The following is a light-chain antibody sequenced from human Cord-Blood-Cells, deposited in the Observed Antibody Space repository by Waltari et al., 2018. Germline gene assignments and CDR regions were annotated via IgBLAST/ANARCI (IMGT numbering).Light chain of an antibody. CDR2: AAS. CDR1: QSINSY. V-gene: IGKV1-39*01. CDR3: QQSYSTPLT. Sequence: DIQMTQSPSSLSASVGDRVTITCRASQSINSYLNWYQQKPGKAPKLLIYAASSLQSGGPPRFSGSGSGTDFTLTISSLQPEDFATYYCQQSYSTPLTFGGGTKVEIK. J-gene: IGKJ4*01.